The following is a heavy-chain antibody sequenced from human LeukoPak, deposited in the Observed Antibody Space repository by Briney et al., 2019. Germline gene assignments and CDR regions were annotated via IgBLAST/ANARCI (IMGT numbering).Heavy chain of an antibody. CDR3: ARALLDSAVAGSVRVEMGY. CDR1: GFTFSSYD. J-gene: IGHJ4*02. V-gene: IGHV3-13*01. Sequence: GGSLRLSCAASGFTFSSYDMHWVRQATGKGLEWVSAIGTAGDTYYPGSVKGRFTISRENAKNSLYLQMNSLRAGDTAVYYCARALLDSAVAGSVRVEMGYWGQGTLVTVSS. CDR2: IGTAGDT. D-gene: IGHD6-19*01.